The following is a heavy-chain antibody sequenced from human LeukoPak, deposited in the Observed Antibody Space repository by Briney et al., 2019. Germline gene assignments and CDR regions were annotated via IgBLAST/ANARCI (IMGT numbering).Heavy chain of an antibody. J-gene: IGHJ5*02. CDR1: GYTFTGYY. CDR3: ARAYSGYDRRFDP. CDR2: INPNSGGT. V-gene: IGHV1-2*02. D-gene: IGHD5-12*01. Sequence: ASVKVSCKASGYTFTGYYMHWVRQAPGQGLEWMGWINPNSGGTNYAQKFQGRVTMTRDTSISTAYMELSRLRSEDTAVYYCARAYSGYDRRFDPWGQGSLVTVSS.